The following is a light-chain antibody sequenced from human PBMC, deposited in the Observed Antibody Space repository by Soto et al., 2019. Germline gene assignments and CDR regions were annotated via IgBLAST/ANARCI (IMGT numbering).Light chain of an antibody. CDR2: GVS. CDR3: SSYTSTHTLV. V-gene: IGLV2-14*01. Sequence: QSALTQPASVSGSPGQSITISCTGTSSDIGDYNYVSWYQQHPGKAPKLIIYGVSNRPSGISNRFSGSKSGNTASLTISGLQAEDDAYYCCSSYTSTHTLVFGGGTKLTVL. CDR1: SSDIGDYNY. J-gene: IGLJ2*01.